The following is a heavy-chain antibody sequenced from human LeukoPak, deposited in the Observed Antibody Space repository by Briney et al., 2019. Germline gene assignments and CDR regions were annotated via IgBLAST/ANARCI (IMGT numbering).Heavy chain of an antibody. CDR1: GFTFSNYA. CDR2: VVGSGDGP. D-gene: IGHD6-13*01. J-gene: IGHJ5*02. CDR3: ARGKAAGQVDLFDP. Sequence: GGSLRLSCAASGFTFSNYAMTWVRQGPGKGLEWFSTVVGSGDGPFYADSVKGRFTMSRDNSKNTLYLQMSSLRAEDTAVYYCARGKAAGQVDLFDPWGQGTLVTVSS. V-gene: IGHV3-23*01.